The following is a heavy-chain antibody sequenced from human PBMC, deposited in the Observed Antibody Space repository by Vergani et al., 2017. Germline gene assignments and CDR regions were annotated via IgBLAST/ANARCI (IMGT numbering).Heavy chain of an antibody. J-gene: IGHJ6*02. CDR2: IIPILGIA. Sequence: QVQLVQSGAEVKKPGSSVKVSCKASGVTFSSYTISWVRQAPGQGLEWMGRIIPILGIANYAQKFQGRVTITADNSTSTAYMELSSLRSEDTAVYYCARAKLTTVTYYYGMDVWGQGTTVTVSS. V-gene: IGHV1-69*02. CDR3: ARAKLTTVTYYYGMDV. CDR1: GVTFSSYT. D-gene: IGHD4-11*01.